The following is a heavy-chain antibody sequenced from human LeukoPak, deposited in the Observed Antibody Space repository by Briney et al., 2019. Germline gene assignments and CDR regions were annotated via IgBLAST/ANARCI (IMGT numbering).Heavy chain of an antibody. CDR3: AKEYSGYDSFDY. Sequence: GGSLRLSCAASGFTFSSYAMSWVRQAPGKGLEWVAVISYDGSNKYYADSVKGRFTISRDNSKNTLYLQMNSLRAEDTAVYYCAKEYSGYDSFDYWGQGTLVTVSS. CDR2: ISYDGSNK. D-gene: IGHD5-12*01. V-gene: IGHV3-30*18. CDR1: GFTFSSYA. J-gene: IGHJ4*02.